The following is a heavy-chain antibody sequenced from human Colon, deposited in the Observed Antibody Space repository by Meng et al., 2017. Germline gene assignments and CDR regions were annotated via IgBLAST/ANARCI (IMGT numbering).Heavy chain of an antibody. Sequence: GESLKISCAASGFTFSSYGMHWVRQAPGKGLEWVAVIWYDGSNKYYADFVKGRFTISRDNSKNTMYLQMNSLRAEDTAVYYCARDGAYYYDSSGSNWVDPWGQGTLVTVSS. V-gene: IGHV3-33*01. J-gene: IGHJ5*02. CDR1: GFTFSSYG. CDR3: ARDGAYYYDSSGSNWVDP. D-gene: IGHD3-22*01. CDR2: IWYDGSNK.